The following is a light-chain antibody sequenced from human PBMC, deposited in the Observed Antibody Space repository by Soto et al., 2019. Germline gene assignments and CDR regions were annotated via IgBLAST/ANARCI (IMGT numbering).Light chain of an antibody. CDR1: SSDVGSYNL. CDR3: CSYAGSSTFGVV. V-gene: IGLV2-23*03. CDR2: EGS. Sequence: QSVLTQPASVSGSPGQSITISCTGTSSDVGSYNLVSWYQQHPGKAPKLMIYEGSKRPSGVSNRLSGSKSGNTASLTISGLQAEDEADYYCCSYAGSSTFGVVFGGGTKVTVL. J-gene: IGLJ2*01.